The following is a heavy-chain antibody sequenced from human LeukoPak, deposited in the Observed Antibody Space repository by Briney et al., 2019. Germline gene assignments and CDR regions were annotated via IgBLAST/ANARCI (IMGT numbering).Heavy chain of an antibody. D-gene: IGHD2-15*01. J-gene: IGHJ4*02. Sequence: RGSLRLSCAASGLAFSAYKMHWVRQDPRKGLVWVSRISTDGYTTDYADFVQGRFAASRDNTKNTWSLEMNSLRAEDTAVYYCVVGGSPGYWGQGTLVTVSS. CDR2: ISTDGYTT. V-gene: IGHV3-74*01. CDR1: GLAFSAYK. CDR3: VVGGSPGY.